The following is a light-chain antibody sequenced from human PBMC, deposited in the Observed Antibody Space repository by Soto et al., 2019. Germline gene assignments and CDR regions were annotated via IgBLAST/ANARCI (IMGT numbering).Light chain of an antibody. J-gene: IGKJ4*01. V-gene: IGKV1-6*01. Sequence: AIQMTQSPSSLSASVGDRVTITCRASQGIRHYLGWYQQKPGKAPKLLIYAASSLQSGVPSRFSGSGSGTDFTLTISSLQPEDFATYYCLQDYNYYLTFGGGTKVEIK. CDR1: QGIRHY. CDR2: AAS. CDR3: LQDYNYYLT.